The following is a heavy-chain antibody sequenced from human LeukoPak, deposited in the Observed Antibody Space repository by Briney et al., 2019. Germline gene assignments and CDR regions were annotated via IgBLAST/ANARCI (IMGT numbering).Heavy chain of an antibody. CDR3: ARSRARPKYCSGGSCYPFYFDY. Sequence: SETLSLTCAVYGGSFSGYYWSWIRQPPGKGLEWIGEINHSGSTNYNPSLKSRVTISVDTSKNQFSLKLSSVTAADTAVYYCARSRARPKYCSGGSCYPFYFDYWGQGTLVTVSS. D-gene: IGHD2-15*01. CDR2: INHSGST. J-gene: IGHJ4*02. V-gene: IGHV4-34*01. CDR1: GGSFSGYY.